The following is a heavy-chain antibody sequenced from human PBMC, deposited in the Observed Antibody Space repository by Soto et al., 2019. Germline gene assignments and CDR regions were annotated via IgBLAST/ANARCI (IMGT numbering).Heavy chain of an antibody. CDR2: IWYDGSNK. CDR3: ARVSSDYYDSSGYHYFDY. CDR1: GFTFSSYG. Sequence: PGGSLRLSCAASGFTFSSYGMHWVRQAPGKGLEWVAVIWYDGSNKYYADSVKGRFTISRDNSKNTLYLQMNSLRAEDTAVYYCARVSSDYYDSSGYHYFDYWGQGTLVTVSS. V-gene: IGHV3-33*01. D-gene: IGHD3-22*01. J-gene: IGHJ4*02.